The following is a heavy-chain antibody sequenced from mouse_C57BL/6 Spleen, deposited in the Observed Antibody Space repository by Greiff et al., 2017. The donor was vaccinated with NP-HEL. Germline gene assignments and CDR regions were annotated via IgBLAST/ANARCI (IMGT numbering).Heavy chain of an antibody. J-gene: IGHJ2*01. D-gene: IGHD1-1*01. CDR2: IHPNSGST. Sequence: VQLQQPGAELVKPGASVKLSCKASGYTFTSYWMHWVKQRPGQGLEWIGMIHPNSGSTNYNEKFKSKATLTVDKSSSTAYMQLSSLTSEDSAVYYCARNPYYYGSSYFDYWGQGTTLTVSS. V-gene: IGHV1-64*01. CDR1: GYTFTSYW. CDR3: ARNPYYYGSSYFDY.